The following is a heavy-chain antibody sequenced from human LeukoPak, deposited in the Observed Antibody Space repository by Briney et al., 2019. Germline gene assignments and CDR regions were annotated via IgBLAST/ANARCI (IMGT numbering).Heavy chain of an antibody. CDR1: GYTFTSYY. D-gene: IGHD3-3*01. V-gene: IGHV1-46*01. CDR2: TNPSGGST. Sequence: ASVKVSCKASGYTFTSYYMHWVRQAPGQGLEWMGITNPSGGSTSYAQKFQGRVTMTRDMSTSTVYMELSSLRSEDTAVYYCARGAAPITIFGVVTLLNWFDPWGQGTLVTVSS. CDR3: ARGAAPITIFGVVTLLNWFDP. J-gene: IGHJ5*02.